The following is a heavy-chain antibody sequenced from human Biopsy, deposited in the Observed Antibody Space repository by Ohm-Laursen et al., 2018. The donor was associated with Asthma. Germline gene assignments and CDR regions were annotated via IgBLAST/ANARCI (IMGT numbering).Heavy chain of an antibody. CDR1: GYNFISFA. Sequence: SVTVSCKASGYNFISFAIHWVRQAPGQRLEWMGWVNTGNGDTKYSQKFQCRVTITRDTSASTAYMELRSLRSEDTATYYCARTYYDFLTGQVKDAFGVWGQGTMVSVSS. CDR3: ARTYYDFLTGQVKDAFGV. J-gene: IGHJ3*01. CDR2: VNTGNGDT. D-gene: IGHD3-9*01. V-gene: IGHV1-3*04.